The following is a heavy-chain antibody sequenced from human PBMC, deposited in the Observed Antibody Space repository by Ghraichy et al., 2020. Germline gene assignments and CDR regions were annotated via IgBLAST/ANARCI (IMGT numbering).Heavy chain of an antibody. V-gene: IGHV3-48*03. J-gene: IGHJ6*02. CDR3: ARDEAQAYYDGRGYLGGYNHYGMDV. CDR2: ISSSGSTI. CDR1: GFTFSNYE. D-gene: IGHD2-21*01. Sequence: GGSLRLSCAASGFTFSNYEMNWVRQAPGKGLEWVSYISSSGSTIYYADSVKGRFTISRDSAKKSLYLQMSSLRAEDTAVYFCARDEAQAYYDGRGYLGGYNHYGMDVWGQGTTVTVSS.